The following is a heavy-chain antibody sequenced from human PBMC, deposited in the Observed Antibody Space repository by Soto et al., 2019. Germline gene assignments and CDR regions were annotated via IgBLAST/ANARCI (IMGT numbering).Heavy chain of an antibody. V-gene: IGHV4-34*01. CDR1: GGSFSGYY. CDR2: INHSGST. D-gene: IGHD3-3*01. J-gene: IGHJ6*02. CDR3: ARHDEHYDFWSGYYVFDPHPYGMDV. Sequence: PSETLSLTCAVYGGSFSGYYRSWIRQPPGTGLEWSGEINHSGSTNYNPSLKSRVTISVDTSKNQFSLKLSSVTAADTAVYYCARHDEHYDFWSGYYVFDPHPYGMDVWGQGTTVTV.